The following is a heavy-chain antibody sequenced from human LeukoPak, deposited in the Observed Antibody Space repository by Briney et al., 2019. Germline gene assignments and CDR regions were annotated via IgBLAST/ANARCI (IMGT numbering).Heavy chain of an antibody. Sequence: PGGSLRLSCAASGFTFSSYGMHWVRQAPGKGLEWVAFIRYDGSNKYYADSVKSRFTISRDNSKNTLYLQMNSLRAEDTAVYYCANIDIVGVPADAFDIWGQGTMVTVSS. D-gene: IGHD2-2*01. J-gene: IGHJ3*02. V-gene: IGHV3-30*02. CDR1: GFTFSSYG. CDR2: IRYDGSNK. CDR3: ANIDIVGVPADAFDI.